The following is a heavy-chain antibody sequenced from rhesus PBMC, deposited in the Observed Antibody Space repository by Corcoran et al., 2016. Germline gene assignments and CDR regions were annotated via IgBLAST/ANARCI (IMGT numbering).Heavy chain of an antibody. CDR3: AKVGLSYSLGAFDF. CDR1: GFTFSSYG. CDR2: MNSGGGST. J-gene: IGHJ3*01. Sequence: EVQLVETGGGLVQPGGSLKLSCAASGFTFSSYGRSWVRQAPGKGLVWVAAMNSGGGSTYSPDSVNGRFTISRDNSKYTLSLQMNSLRAEDTAVYYCAKVGLSYSLGAFDFWGQGLRVTVSS. V-gene: IGHV3S5*01. D-gene: IGHD5-12*01.